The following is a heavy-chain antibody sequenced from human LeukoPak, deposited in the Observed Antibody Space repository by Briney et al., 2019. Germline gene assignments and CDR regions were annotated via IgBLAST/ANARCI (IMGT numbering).Heavy chain of an antibody. V-gene: IGHV4-39*07. CDR3: ARVGRSSTSYRYMDV. J-gene: IGHJ6*03. CDR1: GASISSSNYY. CDR2: IYNSGNT. D-gene: IGHD6-6*01. Sequence: PSETLSLTCTVSGASISSSNYYWGWIRQPPGKGLEWIGNIYNSGNTYYNPSLKSRVTISVDTSKNQFSLKLSSVTAADTAVYYCARVGRSSTSYRYMDVWGKGTTVTVSS.